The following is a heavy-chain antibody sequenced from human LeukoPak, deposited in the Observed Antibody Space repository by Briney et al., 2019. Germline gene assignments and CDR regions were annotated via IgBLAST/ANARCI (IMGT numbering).Heavy chain of an antibody. D-gene: IGHD3-22*01. V-gene: IGHV3-21*01. CDR1: GFTFRSYA. CDR2: ISSSSSYI. J-gene: IGHJ4*02. Sequence: PGRSLRLSCAASGFTFRSYAMSWVRQAPGKGLEWVSSISSSSSYIYYADSVKGRFTISRDNAKNSLYLQMNSLRAEDTAVYYCARDVWAYYYDSSGSLGYWGQGTLVTVSS. CDR3: ARDVWAYYYDSSGSLGY.